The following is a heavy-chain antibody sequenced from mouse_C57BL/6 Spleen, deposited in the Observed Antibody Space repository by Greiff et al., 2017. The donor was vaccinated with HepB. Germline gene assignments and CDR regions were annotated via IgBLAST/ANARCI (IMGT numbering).Heavy chain of an antibody. D-gene: IGHD1-1*02. CDR2: ISYDGSN. J-gene: IGHJ4*01. CDR1: GYSITSGYY. CDR3: ARGGGSLYAMDY. V-gene: IGHV3-6*01. Sequence: EVQVVESGPGLVKPSQSLSLTCSVTGYSITSGYYWNWIRQFPGNKLEWMGYISYDGSNNYNPSLKNRISITRDTSKNQFFLKLNSVTTEDTATYYCARGGGSLYAMDYWGQGTSVTVSS.